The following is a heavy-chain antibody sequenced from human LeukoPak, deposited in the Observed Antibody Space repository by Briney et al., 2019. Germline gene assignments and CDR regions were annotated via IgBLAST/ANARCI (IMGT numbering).Heavy chain of an antibody. V-gene: IGHV3-30-3*01. CDR3: ARISGSSF. J-gene: IGHJ4*02. Sequence: GGSLRLSCAASGFTFNSYAMHWVRQAPGKGLEWVAVISYDGSNKYYADSVKGRFTISRDNSKNTLYLQMNSLRAEDTAVYYCARISGSSFWGQGTLVTVSS. D-gene: IGHD1-26*01. CDR2: ISYDGSNK. CDR1: GFTFNSYA.